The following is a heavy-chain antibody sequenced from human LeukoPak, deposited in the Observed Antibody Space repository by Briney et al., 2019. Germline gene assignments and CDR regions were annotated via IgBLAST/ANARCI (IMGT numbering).Heavy chain of an antibody. CDR2: INSDGSST. J-gene: IGHJ4*02. V-gene: IGHV3-74*01. Sequence: PGGSLRLSCAASGFTFSSYWMHWVRQAPGKGQVWVSRINSDGSSTSYADSVKGRFTISRDNAKNTLYLQMNSLRAEDTAVYYCARVVMVGATSILFDYWGQGTLVTVSS. CDR3: ARVVMVGATSILFDY. CDR1: GFTFSSYW. D-gene: IGHD1-26*01.